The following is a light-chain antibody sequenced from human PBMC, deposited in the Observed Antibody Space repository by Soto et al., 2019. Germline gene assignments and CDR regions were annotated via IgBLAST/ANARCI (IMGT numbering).Light chain of an antibody. CDR3: CSYAGSSTQSYV. Sequence: QSALTQPASVSGSPGQSITISCTGTNSDVGSYNLVSWYQRHPGKAPKVIIYEVSERPSGVSDRFSGSKSGNTASLMISGLQAEDEADYYCCSYAGSSTQSYVFGSGTKVTVL. CDR1: NSDVGSYNL. J-gene: IGLJ1*01. CDR2: EVS. V-gene: IGLV2-23*02.